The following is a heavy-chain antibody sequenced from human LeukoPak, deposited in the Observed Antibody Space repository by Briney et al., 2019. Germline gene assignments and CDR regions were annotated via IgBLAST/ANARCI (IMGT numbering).Heavy chain of an antibody. CDR1: GGSISSYY. Sequence: SETLSLTCTVSGGSISSYYWSWIRQPPGKGLEWFGYIYYSGSTNYNPSLKSRVTISVDTSKNQFSLKLSSVTAADMAVYYCARVPRSYYYYYYMDVWGKGTTVTVSS. CDR2: IYYSGST. CDR3: ARVPRSYYYYYYMDV. J-gene: IGHJ6*03. V-gene: IGHV4-59*01.